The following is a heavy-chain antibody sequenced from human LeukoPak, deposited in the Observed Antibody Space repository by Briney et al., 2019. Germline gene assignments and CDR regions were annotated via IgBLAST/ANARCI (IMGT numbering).Heavy chain of an antibody. V-gene: IGHV4-34*01. D-gene: IGHD2-2*02. CDR1: GGSFSGYY. J-gene: IGHJ5*02. CDR3: ARGTVRDIVVVPAAIRRGRGWFDP. Sequence: SETLSLTCAVYGGSFSGYYWSWIRQPPGKGLEWIGEINHSGGTNYNPSLKSRVTISVDTSKNQFSLKLSSVTAADTAVYYCARGTVRDIVVVPAAIRRGRGWFDPWGQGTLVTVSS. CDR2: INHSGGT.